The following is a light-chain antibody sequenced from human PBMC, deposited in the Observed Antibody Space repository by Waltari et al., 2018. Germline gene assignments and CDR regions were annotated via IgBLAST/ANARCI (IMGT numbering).Light chain of an antibody. V-gene: IGLV2-14*01. J-gene: IGLJ2*01. Sequence: QSALTQPASVSGSPGQSITIPCTGTSSDVGAYTYVSWYQHPPGKAPKIMIYQVSNRPSGVSNRLSGSKSGNTASLTISGLQAEDEGDYYCSSYTTSGTFVFGGGTKLTVL. CDR2: QVS. CDR3: SSYTTSGTFV. CDR1: SSDVGAYTY.